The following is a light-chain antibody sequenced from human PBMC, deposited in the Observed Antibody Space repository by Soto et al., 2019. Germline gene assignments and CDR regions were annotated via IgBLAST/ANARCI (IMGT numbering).Light chain of an antibody. CDR3: RSYTSSSTYVV. V-gene: IGLV2-14*01. J-gene: IGLJ2*01. CDR1: SSDVGGYNY. CDR2: DVS. Sequence: QSALTQPASVSGSPGQSITISCTGTSSDVGGYNYVSWYQQHPGKAPKLMIYDVSNRPSGVSNRFSGSKSGNTASLTISGLQAEEGAEYYCRSYTSSSTYVVFGGGTKLTVL.